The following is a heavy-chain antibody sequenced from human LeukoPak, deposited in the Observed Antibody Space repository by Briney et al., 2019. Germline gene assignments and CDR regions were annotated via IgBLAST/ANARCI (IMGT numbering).Heavy chain of an antibody. V-gene: IGHV4-59*01. Sequence: SETLSLTCTVSGGSISTYYWSWIRQPPGKGLEWIGYIYYSGSTNYNPSLKSRVTISVDTSKNQFSLKLTSVTAADTAVYYCARGTAVAGTWGQGTLVTVSS. CDR2: IYYSGST. D-gene: IGHD6-19*01. CDR3: ARGTAVAGT. J-gene: IGHJ5*02. CDR1: GGSISTYY.